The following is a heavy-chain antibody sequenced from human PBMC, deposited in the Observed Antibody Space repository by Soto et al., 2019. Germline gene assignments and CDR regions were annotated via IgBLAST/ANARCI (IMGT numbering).Heavy chain of an antibody. CDR2: INVYNGNT. Sequence: GASVKVSCKASGYTFTSNSIGWVRQAPGQGLEWMGWINVYNGNTKYAQQLQGRVTLTTDTSTSTAYMDLRSLRSDDTAVYYCATISSASSGWLTDYWGQGTLVTVSS. J-gene: IGHJ4*02. CDR3: ATISSASSGWLTDY. CDR1: GYTFTSNS. V-gene: IGHV1-18*04. D-gene: IGHD6-19*01.